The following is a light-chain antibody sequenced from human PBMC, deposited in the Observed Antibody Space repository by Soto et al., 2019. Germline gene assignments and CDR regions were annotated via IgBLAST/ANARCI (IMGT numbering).Light chain of an antibody. CDR2: GAS. CDR1: QSVRSN. J-gene: IGKJ2*01. Sequence: EIVMTQSPATLSVSPGERATLSCRASQSVRSNLAWYQQKPGQAPRLLIHGASTRATGIPARFSGSGSGTEFTLTISSLQSEDSVVYFCHQYNSWPFTFGQGTMVDIK. V-gene: IGKV3D-15*01. CDR3: HQYNSWPFT.